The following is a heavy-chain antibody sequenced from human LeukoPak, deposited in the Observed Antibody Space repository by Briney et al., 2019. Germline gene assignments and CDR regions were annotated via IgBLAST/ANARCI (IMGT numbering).Heavy chain of an antibody. D-gene: IGHD2-2*01. Sequence: GGSLRLSCAASGFTFSSYGMHWVRQAPGKGLEWVAVISYDGSNKYYADSVKGRFTISRDNSKNTLYLQMNSLRAEDTAVYYCAKDQSSFCSRSSCYALHYWGQGTLVTVSS. CDR2: ISYDGSNK. J-gene: IGHJ4*02. CDR3: AKDQSSFCSRSSCYALHY. CDR1: GFTFSSYG. V-gene: IGHV3-30*18.